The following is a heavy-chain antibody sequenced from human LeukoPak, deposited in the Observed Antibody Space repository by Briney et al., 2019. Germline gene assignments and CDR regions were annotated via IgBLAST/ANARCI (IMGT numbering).Heavy chain of an antibody. CDR2: ISGSGGST. Sequence: VGSLRLSCAASGFTFSSYAMSWVRQAPGKGLEWVSAISGSGGSTYYADSVKGRFTISRDNSKNTLYLQMNSLRAEDTAVYYCAKDTNYYCSGGSCYLIWFDPWGQGTLVTVSS. CDR3: AKDTNYYCSGGSCYLIWFDP. CDR1: GFTFSSYA. J-gene: IGHJ5*02. D-gene: IGHD2-15*01. V-gene: IGHV3-23*01.